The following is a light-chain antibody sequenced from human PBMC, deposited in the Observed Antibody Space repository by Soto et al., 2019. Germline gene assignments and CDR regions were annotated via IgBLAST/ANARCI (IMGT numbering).Light chain of an antibody. CDR1: QSISSW. CDR2: KAS. Sequence: DIQMTQSPSTLSASVGDRVTITCRASQSISSWLAWYQQKPGKAPKLLIYKASSLESGVPSRFSGSRSGTEFTLTSSSLQPDDFATYYCHQYNSSPWTFGQGTKVEIK. CDR3: HQYNSSPWT. V-gene: IGKV1-5*03. J-gene: IGKJ1*01.